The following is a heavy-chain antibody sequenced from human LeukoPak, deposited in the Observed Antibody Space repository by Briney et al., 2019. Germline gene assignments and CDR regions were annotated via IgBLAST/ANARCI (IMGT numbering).Heavy chain of an antibody. V-gene: IGHV3-23*01. CDR3: ARPYSSGCDY. Sequence: GGSLRLSCAASGFTFSNYAMSWVRQALGKGREWVSAISGSASSTYHADSVKGRFTISRDNSKNTLYLQMNSLRAEDTAVYYCARPYSSGCDYWGQGTLVTVSS. D-gene: IGHD6-19*01. J-gene: IGHJ4*02. CDR2: ISGSASST. CDR1: GFTFSNYA.